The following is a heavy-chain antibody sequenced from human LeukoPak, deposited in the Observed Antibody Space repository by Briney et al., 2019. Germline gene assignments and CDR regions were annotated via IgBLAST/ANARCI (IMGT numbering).Heavy chain of an antibody. J-gene: IGHJ2*01. CDR2: IYYSGST. V-gene: IGHV4-59*01. CDR3: ARSSGWYLYFDL. Sequence: SETLSLTCTVSGGSISSYYWSWIRQPPGKGLEWIGYIYYSGSTNYNPSLKSRVTISVDTSKNQFSLKLSSVTAADTAVYYCARSSGWYLYFDLWGRGTLVTVSS. D-gene: IGHD6-19*01. CDR1: GGSISSYY.